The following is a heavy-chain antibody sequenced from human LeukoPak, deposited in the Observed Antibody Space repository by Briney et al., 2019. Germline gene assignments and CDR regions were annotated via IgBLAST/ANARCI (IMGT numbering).Heavy chain of an antibody. CDR1: GFTFSSYV. CDR2: ISPAGSNT. J-gene: IGHJ4*02. Sequence: GGSLRLSCTASGFTFSSYVMSWVRQAPGKGLEWVSSISPAGSNTYYADSVKGRFTISRDNSKSTLYLQMNSLRAEDTALYYCAKGARNTAPDYWGQGTLVAVSS. D-gene: IGHD5-18*01. V-gene: IGHV3-23*01. CDR3: AKGARNTAPDY.